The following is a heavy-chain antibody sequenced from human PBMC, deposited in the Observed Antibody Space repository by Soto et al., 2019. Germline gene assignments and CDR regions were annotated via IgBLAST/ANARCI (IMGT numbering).Heavy chain of an antibody. CDR1: GGYISTYY. D-gene: IGHD6-19*01. V-gene: IGHV4-4*07. CDR2: IHASGNT. CDR3: ARTPGWYFDV. J-gene: IGHJ4*02. Sequence: SETLSLTCNVSGGYISTYYWSWIRQPAGKGLEWIGRIHASGNTDYNPSLKSRVTMSVDTSKNQFSLRLTSLTAADTAVYYCARTPGWYFDVWGQGTLVTVSS.